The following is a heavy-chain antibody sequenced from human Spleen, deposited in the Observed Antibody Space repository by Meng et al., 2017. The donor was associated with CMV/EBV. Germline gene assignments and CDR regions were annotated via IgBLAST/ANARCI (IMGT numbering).Heavy chain of an antibody. D-gene: IGHD3-10*01. Sequence: GESLKISCAASGFTFSRCAMSWVRQAPGKGLEWVSSISSSGDNIYYADSMRGRFTISRDNAKNSLYLQMHRLRAEDTAAYFCARAFIMVRGLVRGYYYGMDVWGQGTTVTVS. CDR1: GFTFSRCA. J-gene: IGHJ6*02. CDR3: ARAFIMVRGLVRGYYYGMDV. V-gene: IGHV3-21*01. CDR2: ISSSGDNI.